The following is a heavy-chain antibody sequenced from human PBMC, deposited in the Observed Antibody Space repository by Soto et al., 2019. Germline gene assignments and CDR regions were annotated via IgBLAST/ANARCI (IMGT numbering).Heavy chain of an antibody. CDR2: ISYDGSNK. D-gene: IGHD5-12*01. Sequence: QVQLVESEGGVVQPGRSLRLSCAASGFTFSSYGMHWVRQAPGKGREWGAVISYDGSNKYYADSVKGRFTISRDNSKNTLYLQMNSLRAEDTAVYYCAKDRAYSGYDSEDYYYYMDVWGKGTTVTVSS. CDR1: GFTFSSYG. CDR3: AKDRAYSGYDSEDYYYYMDV. V-gene: IGHV3-30*18. J-gene: IGHJ6*03.